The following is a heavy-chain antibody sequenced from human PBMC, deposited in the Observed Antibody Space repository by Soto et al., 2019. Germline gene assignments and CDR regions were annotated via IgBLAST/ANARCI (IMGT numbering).Heavy chain of an antibody. J-gene: IGHJ3*01. CDR1: GFTFSTSE. CDR2: IHPSGQPI. CDR3: ARRASR. D-gene: IGHD1-26*01. V-gene: IGHV3-48*03. Sequence: EVQLVESGGGLIQPGGSLRLSCAASGFTFSTSEMYWVRQAPGKGLEWVSYIHPSGQPIFYADSVKGRFTISRDNAKNSMDLEKGSLRAEDSAVYYCARRASRWGQGTMVTVSS.